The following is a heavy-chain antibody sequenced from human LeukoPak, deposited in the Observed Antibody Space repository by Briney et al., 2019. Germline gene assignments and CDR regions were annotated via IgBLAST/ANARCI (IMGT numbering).Heavy chain of an antibody. CDR1: GFTFSSYG. CDR3: AKDLSGRKGPFDY. V-gene: IGHV3-30*18. Sequence: HPGGSLRLSCAASGFTFSSYGMHWVRQAPGKGLEWVAVISSDGSNAYYADSVKGRFTMSRDNSKNTLFVQVNSLRAEDTAVYYCAKDLSGRKGPFDYWGQGTLVTVSS. D-gene: IGHD3-10*01. J-gene: IGHJ4*02. CDR2: ISSDGSNA.